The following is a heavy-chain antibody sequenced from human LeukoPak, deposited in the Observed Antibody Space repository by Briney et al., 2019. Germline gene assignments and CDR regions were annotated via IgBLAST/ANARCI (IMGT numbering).Heavy chain of an antibody. J-gene: IGHJ4*02. Sequence: SETLSLTCAVYGGSFSGYYWSWIRQPPGKGLEWIGEINHSGSTNYNPSLKSRVTISVDTSKNQFSLKLSSVTAADRAIYYCAREASGLLLDWGQGVLVTVSP. CDR2: INHSGST. V-gene: IGHV4-34*01. D-gene: IGHD2-21*01. CDR3: AREASGLLLD. CDR1: GGSFSGYY.